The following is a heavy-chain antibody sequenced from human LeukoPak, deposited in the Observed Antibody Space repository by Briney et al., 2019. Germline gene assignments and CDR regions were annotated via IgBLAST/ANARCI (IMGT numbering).Heavy chain of an antibody. J-gene: IGHJ4*02. CDR1: GGTFSSYA. V-gene: IGHV1-69*04. CDR2: IIPILGIA. CDR3: ASYGDAAFFFDY. Sequence: PGASVKVSCKASGGTFSSYALSWVRQAPGQGLEWRGRIIPILGIANYAQKFQGRVTITADKSTSTAYMEMRSLRSEDTAVYYCASYGDAAFFFDYWGQGTLVTVSS. D-gene: IGHD4-17*01.